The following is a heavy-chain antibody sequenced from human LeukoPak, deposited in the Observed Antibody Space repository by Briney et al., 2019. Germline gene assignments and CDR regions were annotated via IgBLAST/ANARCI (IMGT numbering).Heavy chain of an antibody. CDR2: IKQDGSEK. CDR3: AKTRITMVRGAFDY. Sequence: GGSLRLSCAASGFTFSSYWMSWVRQAPGKGLEWVANIKQDGSEKYYVDSVKGRFTISRDNAKNSLYLQMNSLRAEDTAVYYCAKTRITMVRGAFDYWGQGALVTVSS. J-gene: IGHJ4*02. CDR1: GFTFSSYW. D-gene: IGHD3-10*01. V-gene: IGHV3-7*03.